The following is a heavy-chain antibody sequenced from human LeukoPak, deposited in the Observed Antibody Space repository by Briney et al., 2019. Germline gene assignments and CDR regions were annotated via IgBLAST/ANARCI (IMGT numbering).Heavy chain of an antibody. J-gene: IGHJ4*02. D-gene: IGHD1-26*01. CDR1: GFTVSSNY. Sequence: PGGSLRLSCAASGFTVSSNYMSWVRQAPGKGLEWVSAISGNGGSTYYADSVKGRFAISRDNSKNTLYLQMNSLRAEDTAVYYCAKGVIWELPFDYWGQGTLVTVSS. CDR3: AKGVIWELPFDY. V-gene: IGHV3-23*01. CDR2: ISGNGGST.